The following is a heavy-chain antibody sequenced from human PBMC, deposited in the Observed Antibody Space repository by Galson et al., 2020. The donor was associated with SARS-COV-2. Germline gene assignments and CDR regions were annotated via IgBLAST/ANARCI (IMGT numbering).Heavy chain of an antibody. CDR1: GYTLTSYG. CDR3: ARDRGGVVVRED. V-gene: IGHV1-18*01. Sequence: ASVKVSCTASGYTLTSYGISWVRQAPGQGLEWMGWISAYKGNTNHAQKLQGRVTMTTDTSTSTDYMELRSLGSDDTAVYYCARDRGGVVVREDWGQGTRVTVSS. D-gene: IGHD2-2*01. J-gene: IGHJ4*02. CDR2: ISAYKGNT.